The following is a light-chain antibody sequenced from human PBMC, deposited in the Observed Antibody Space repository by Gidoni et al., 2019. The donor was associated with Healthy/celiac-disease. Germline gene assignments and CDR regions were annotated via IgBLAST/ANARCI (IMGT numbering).Light chain of an antibody. CDR2: GAS. CDR3: QQYGSSPRT. J-gene: IGKJ5*01. Sequence: EIVLTQSPGTLSLSPGERATLSCRASQSVSSSYLDWYQQKPGQAPRLLIYGASSRATGIPDRFSGSGSGTDFTRTISRLEPEDFAVYYCQQYGSSPRTFGQGTRLEIK. V-gene: IGKV3-20*01. CDR1: QSVSSSY.